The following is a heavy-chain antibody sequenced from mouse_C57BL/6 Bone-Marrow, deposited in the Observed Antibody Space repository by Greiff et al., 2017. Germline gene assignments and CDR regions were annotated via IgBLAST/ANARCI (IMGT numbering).Heavy chain of an antibody. V-gene: IGHV1-18*01. CDR1: GYTFTDYN. Sequence: EVQLQQSGPELVKPGASVKIPCKASGYTFTDYNMDWVQQSHGKSLEWIGDINPNNGGTIYNQKFKGKATLTVDKSSSTAYMGLRSLTSEDTAVYYCARRGALYFDYWGQGTTLTVSS. CDR2: INPNNGGT. J-gene: IGHJ2*01. CDR3: ARRGALYFDY.